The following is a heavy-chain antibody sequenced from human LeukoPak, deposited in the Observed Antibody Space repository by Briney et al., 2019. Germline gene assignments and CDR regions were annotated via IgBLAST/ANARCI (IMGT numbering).Heavy chain of an antibody. CDR1: GGSISSSSYY. Sequence: PSETLSLTCTVSGGSISSSSYYWGWIRQPPGKGLEWIGSIYYSGSTYYNPSLKSRVTISVDTSKNQFPLKLSSVTAADTAVYYCARKYSSSSNPPDYWGQGTLVTVSS. D-gene: IGHD6-6*01. CDR2: IYYSGST. CDR3: ARKYSSSSNPPDY. J-gene: IGHJ4*02. V-gene: IGHV4-39*06.